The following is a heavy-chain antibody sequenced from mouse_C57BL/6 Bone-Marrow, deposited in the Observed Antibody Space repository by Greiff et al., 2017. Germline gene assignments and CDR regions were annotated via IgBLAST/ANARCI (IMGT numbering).Heavy chain of an antibody. V-gene: IGHV14-4*01. Sequence: VQLQQSGAELVRPGASVKLSCTASGFNIKDDYMHWVKQRPEQGLEWIGWIDPENGDTEYASKFQGKATITADTSSNTAYLQLSSLTSEDTAVYYCTTWVTTVPDWYFDVWGTGTTVTGSS. CDR2: IDPENGDT. D-gene: IGHD1-1*01. J-gene: IGHJ1*03. CDR1: GFNIKDDY. CDR3: TTWVTTVPDWYFDV.